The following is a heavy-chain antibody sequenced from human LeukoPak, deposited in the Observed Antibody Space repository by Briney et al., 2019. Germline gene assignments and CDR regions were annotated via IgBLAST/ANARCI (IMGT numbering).Heavy chain of an antibody. CDR3: TRDWTY. CDR2: VNPDSGDT. J-gene: IGHJ4*02. Sequence: GASVKVSCKTSGYTLTNYDINWVRQAAGQGLEWMGWVNPDSGDTGFAQKFQGRLTITTNTSARVAYMEMTSLSSEDTAVYYCTRDWTYWGPGTLVTVPP. D-gene: IGHD1-1*01. CDR1: GYTLTNYD. V-gene: IGHV1-8*01.